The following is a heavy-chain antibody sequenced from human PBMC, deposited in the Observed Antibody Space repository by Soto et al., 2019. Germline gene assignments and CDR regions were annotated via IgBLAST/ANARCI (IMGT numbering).Heavy chain of an antibody. CDR3: ARDRMTIFGIVIINGMDV. D-gene: IGHD3-3*01. CDR2: TLYDGGNK. V-gene: IGHV3-30-3*01. Sequence: GGSLRLSCVASGFTFSTYAMHWVRQAPGKGLEWVTATLYDGGNKYYADSVRGRFTISRDNSKNTLYLQMNSLREEDTAVYCCARDRMTIFGIVIINGMDVWGQGTTVTVSS. CDR1: GFTFSTYA. J-gene: IGHJ6*02.